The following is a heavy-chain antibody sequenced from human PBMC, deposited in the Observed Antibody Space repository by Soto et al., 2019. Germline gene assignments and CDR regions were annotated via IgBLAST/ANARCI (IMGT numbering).Heavy chain of an antibody. CDR2: TSSGESEK. V-gene: IGHV3-30*18. J-gene: IGHJ4*02. Sequence: QAQLVESGGGVVQPGRSLRLSCAASAFIFRNYDMHWVRQAPGKGLEWVAVTSSGESEKHYAEAVKGLFTISKDYSKNTLYLQMNSLRPDDTAGYYCAKRYEAGDFRTFDSWGQGTLVTVSS. D-gene: IGHD3-3*01. CDR1: AFIFRNYD. CDR3: AKRYEAGDFRTFDS.